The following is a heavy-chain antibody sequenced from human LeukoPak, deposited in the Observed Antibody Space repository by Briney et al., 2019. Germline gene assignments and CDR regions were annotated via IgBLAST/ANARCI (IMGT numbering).Heavy chain of an antibody. Sequence: SETLSLTCTVSGGSISSSSYYWSWIRQPPGKGLEWTAHISNRGSTNYNPSLKSRATISVDTPKNQFSLKLTSVTAADTAVYYCARHGRDADYPFDYWGQGILVTVSS. CDR2: ISNRGST. CDR3: ARHGRDADYPFDY. J-gene: IGHJ4*02. CDR1: GGSISSSSYY. D-gene: IGHD4-17*01. V-gene: IGHV4-61*05.